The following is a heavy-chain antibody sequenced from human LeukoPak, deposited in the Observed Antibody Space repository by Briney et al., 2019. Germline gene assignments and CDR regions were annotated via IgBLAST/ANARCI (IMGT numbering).Heavy chain of an antibody. V-gene: IGHV3-7*01. CDR2: IKQDGSEK. J-gene: IGHJ3*02. CDR1: GFTFSSYW. Sequence: GGSLRLSCAASGFTFSSYWMSWVRQAPGKGLEWVANIKQDGSEKYYVDSVKGRFTISRDNAKNSLYLQMNSLRAEDTAVYYCARDLEVGGYSGYVTAFDIWGQGTMVTVSS. CDR3: ARDLEVGGYSGYVTAFDI. D-gene: IGHD5-12*01.